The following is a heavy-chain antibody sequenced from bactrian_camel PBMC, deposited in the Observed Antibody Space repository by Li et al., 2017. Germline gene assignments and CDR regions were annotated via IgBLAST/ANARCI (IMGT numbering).Heavy chain of an antibody. D-gene: IGHD6*01. V-gene: IGHV3S1*01. Sequence: HVQLVESGGGSVQAGGSLRLSCAAPEYGYSRDCMGWVRQAPGKEREGVATIYSGGVVTDYASSVKGRFTISQDNAKNTVYLQMNSLKPEDTAMYYCAADTCTWYSWNRILRGERYEANYWGQGTQVTVS. CDR1: EYGYSRDC. CDR2: IYSGGVVT. J-gene: IGHJ4*01. CDR3: AADTCTWYSWNRILRGERYEANY.